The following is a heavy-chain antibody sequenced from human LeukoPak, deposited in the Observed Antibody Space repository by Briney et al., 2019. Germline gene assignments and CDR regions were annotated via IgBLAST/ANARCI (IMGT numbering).Heavy chain of an antibody. CDR3: ARGGPPVRAISSFDC. J-gene: IGHJ5*01. CDR2: IYYSGTT. D-gene: IGHD2-21*01. V-gene: IGHV4-59*01. Sequence: SETLSLTCNVSGGSIRSYYWSWIRQSPGEGLQWIGYIYYSGTTNYNPSLESRVTISVDTSNNQFSLKLTSVTAADTAVYYCARGGPPVRAISSFDCWGQGTLVTVSS. CDR1: GGSIRSYY.